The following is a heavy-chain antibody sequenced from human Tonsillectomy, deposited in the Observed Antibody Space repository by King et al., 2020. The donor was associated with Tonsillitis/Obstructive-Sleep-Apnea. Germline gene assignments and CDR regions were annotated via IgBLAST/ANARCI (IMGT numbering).Heavy chain of an antibody. Sequence: TFKESGPTLVKPTHTLTLTCTFSGVSLSTSGVGVGWIREPPGNALEWLALLYWDDDKSYSLSLKSRLTTTKDTSKNQVVLTMTNMDPVDKATYYCAHSHVLLWFRELLSFDYWGQGTLVTVSS. V-gene: IGHV2-5*02. CDR3: AHSHVLLWFRELLSFDY. J-gene: IGHJ4*02. CDR1: GVSLSTSGVG. CDR2: LYWDDDK. D-gene: IGHD3-10*01.